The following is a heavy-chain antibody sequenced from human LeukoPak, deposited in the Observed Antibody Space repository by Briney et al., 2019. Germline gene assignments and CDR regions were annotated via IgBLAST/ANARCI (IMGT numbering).Heavy chain of an antibody. Sequence: PGGSLTLSCAASGFTFSSYWMHWVRQAPGKGLVWVSRINSDGSSTSYGDSVKDRFTISRDSAKNTLYLEMNSLRGEDTGVYFCARDRSGRFLGYWGQGTLVTVSS. J-gene: IGHJ4*02. V-gene: IGHV3-74*01. D-gene: IGHD6-19*01. CDR3: ARDRSGRFLGY. CDR2: INSDGSST. CDR1: GFTFSSYW.